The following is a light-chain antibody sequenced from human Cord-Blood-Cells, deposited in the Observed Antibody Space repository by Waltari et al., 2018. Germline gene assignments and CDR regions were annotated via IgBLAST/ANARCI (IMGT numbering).Light chain of an antibody. CDR1: RSDVRGYNY. CDR3: SSYTSSSTLV. V-gene: IGLV2-14*01. J-gene: IGLJ1*01. Sequence: QSALTQPASVSGSPGQSITISCTGTRSDVRGYNYVSWYQQHPGKAPKLMIYEVSNRPSGVSNRFSGSKSGNTASLTISGLQAEDEADYYCSSYTSSSTLVFGTGTKVTVL. CDR2: EVS.